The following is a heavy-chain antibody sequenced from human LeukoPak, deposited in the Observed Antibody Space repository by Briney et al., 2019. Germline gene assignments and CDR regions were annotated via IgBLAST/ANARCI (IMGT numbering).Heavy chain of an antibody. D-gene: IGHD3-22*01. J-gene: IGHJ4*02. CDR2: VVPMYDTA. CDR3: VRDHDTSGPQKNYFDF. Sequence: ASVKVSCKAPGGTFSSYAVSWVRQAPGQGLDWMGRVVPMYDTADYAQRFQGRVTITADKSTGTVFMELSSLRSEDTAIYYCVRDHDTSGPQKNYFDFWGQGTLVTVFS. CDR1: GGTFSSYA. V-gene: IGHV1-69*06.